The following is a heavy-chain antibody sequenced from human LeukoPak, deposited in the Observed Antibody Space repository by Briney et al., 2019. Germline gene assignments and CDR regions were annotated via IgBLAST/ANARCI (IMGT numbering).Heavy chain of an antibody. D-gene: IGHD5-12*01. CDR3: AREWGENSGHDYWYGIPSADTKYYFDY. CDR1: GFTFSTYW. J-gene: IGHJ4*02. Sequence: GGSLRLSCAASGFTFSTYWMSWVRQAPGKGLEWVANIKQDGSEKYYVDSVKGRFTISRDNAKNSLYLQMNSLRAEDTAVYYCAREWGENSGHDYWYGIPSADTKYYFDYWGQGTLVTVSS. V-gene: IGHV3-7*01. CDR2: IKQDGSEK.